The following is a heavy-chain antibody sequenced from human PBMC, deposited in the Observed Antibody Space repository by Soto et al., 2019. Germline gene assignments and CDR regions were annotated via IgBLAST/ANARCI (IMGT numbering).Heavy chain of an antibody. D-gene: IGHD2-15*01. CDR3: ARDRRAVVAATLDF. CDR1: GGTFSSYA. CDR2: IITTCGTA. J-gene: IGHJ4*02. V-gene: IGHV1-69*12. Sequence: QVQLVQSGAEVKKPGSSVKVSCKASGGTFSSYAISWVRQAPGQGLEWLGGIITTCGTANYAQKFQGRVTITADDSTSTAYMELSSLRSEDTAVYYCARDRRAVVAATLDFWGQGTLVTVSS.